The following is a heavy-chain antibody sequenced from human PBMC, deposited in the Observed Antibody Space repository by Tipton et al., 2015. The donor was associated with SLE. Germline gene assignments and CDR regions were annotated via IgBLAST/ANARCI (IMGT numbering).Heavy chain of an antibody. Sequence: SLTCTVSGGSISSSSYYWGWIRQPPGKGLEWIGSIYYSGSTYYNPSLKSRVTISVDTSKNQFSLKLSSVTAADTAVYYCARAQLALYDAFDIWGQGTMVTVSS. D-gene: IGHD6-13*01. J-gene: IGHJ3*02. CDR3: ARAQLALYDAFDI. CDR2: IYYSGST. V-gene: IGHV4-39*07. CDR1: GGSISSSSYY.